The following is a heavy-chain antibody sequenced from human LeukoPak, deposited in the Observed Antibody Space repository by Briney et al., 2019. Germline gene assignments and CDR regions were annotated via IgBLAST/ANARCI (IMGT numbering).Heavy chain of an antibody. D-gene: IGHD1-26*01. V-gene: IGHV3-74*01. CDR3: VRPKGGNSLSGSFSG. CDR1: GFTFTSYW. Sequence: PWGSLRLSCAASGFTFTSYWMNWVRQAPGKGLVWVSRISNDGSSTSYADSVKGRFTISRDNAKNTPYLQMNSLRAEDTAVYYCVRPKGGNSLSGSFSGWGQGTLVTVSS. CDR2: ISNDGSST. J-gene: IGHJ4*02.